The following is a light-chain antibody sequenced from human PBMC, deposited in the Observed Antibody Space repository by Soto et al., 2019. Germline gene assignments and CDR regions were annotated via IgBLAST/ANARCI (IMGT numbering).Light chain of an antibody. Sequence: QSVLTQPPSTSGTPGQRVTISCSGRRCNIGNNAVSWYQQFPGTAPKLLIYNNNQRPSGVPDRFSGSKSGTSASRAISGLQSEDEADYYCATWDDSLNARGVFGGGTKLTVL. CDR1: RCNIGNNA. CDR3: ATWDDSLNARGV. CDR2: NNN. J-gene: IGLJ3*02. V-gene: IGLV1-44*01.